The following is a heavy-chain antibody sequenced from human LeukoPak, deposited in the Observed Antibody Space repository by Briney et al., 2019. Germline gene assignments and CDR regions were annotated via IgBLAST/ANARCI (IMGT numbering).Heavy chain of an antibody. D-gene: IGHD5-18*01. V-gene: IGHV4-34*01. CDR2: INHSGST. J-gene: IGHJ3*02. CDR3: ARGTLWPGSFDI. Sequence: SETLSLTCAVYGGSFSGYYWSWIRQPPGKGLEWIGEINHSGSTNYNPSLKSRVTISVDTSKNQLSLKLSSVTAADTAVYYCARGTLWPGSFDIWGQGTMVTVSS. CDR1: GGSFSGYY.